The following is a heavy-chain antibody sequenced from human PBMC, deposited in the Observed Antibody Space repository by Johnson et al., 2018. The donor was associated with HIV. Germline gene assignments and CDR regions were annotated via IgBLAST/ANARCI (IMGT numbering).Heavy chain of an antibody. J-gene: IGHJ3*02. CDR1: GFSFSSYG. Sequence: QVQLVESGGGVVQPGGSLRLSCAASGFSFSSYGIHWVRQAPGKGLEWVAFTQYDGSNKYYAASVKGRFPISRDNSKNTLYLQMNSLRAEDTAVYYCARDMVGATFDDAFDIWGQGTMVTVSS. D-gene: IGHD1-26*01. CDR3: ARDMVGATFDDAFDI. CDR2: TQYDGSNK. V-gene: IGHV3-30*02.